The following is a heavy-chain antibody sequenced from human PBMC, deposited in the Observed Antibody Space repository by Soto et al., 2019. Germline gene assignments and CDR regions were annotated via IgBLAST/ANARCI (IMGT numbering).Heavy chain of an antibody. CDR3: AKESMPEHYGDTLFAY. J-gene: IGHJ4*02. D-gene: IGHD4-17*01. CDR1: GFSFRSYA. Sequence: QLLESGGGLIQPGGSLRLACEASGFSFRSYALIWVRQAPGNGLEWVSTFSAGGRAYYADSVKGRFTIAKDTSKNTLILQARSLRAEDTAVYYCAKESMPEHYGDTLFAYWGQGTRVTVSS. CDR2: FSAGGRA. V-gene: IGHV3-23*01.